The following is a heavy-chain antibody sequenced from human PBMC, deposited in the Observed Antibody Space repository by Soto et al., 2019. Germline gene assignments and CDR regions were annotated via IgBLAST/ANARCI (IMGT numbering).Heavy chain of an antibody. CDR1: GFSVSDNY. V-gene: IGHV3-66*01. D-gene: IGHD5-12*01. CDR3: ARDPGYGQREIFAP. Sequence: GGSLRLSCAASGFSVSDNYMSWVRQAPGKGLEWISVIYSSGDTYYADSVKGRLTISRDNSRNTLYLQINDLRVEDTAIYYCARDPGYGQREIFAPWGQGTPVPVSS. CDR2: IYSSGDT. J-gene: IGHJ5*02.